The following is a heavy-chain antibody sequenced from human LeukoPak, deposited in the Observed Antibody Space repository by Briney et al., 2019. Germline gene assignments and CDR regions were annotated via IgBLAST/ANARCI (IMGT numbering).Heavy chain of an antibody. V-gene: IGHV1-2*02. CDR3: ARDPGGSYPYYLDY. CDR2: INPNSGGT. D-gene: IGHD1-26*01. Sequence: GVSVKVSCKASGYTFTGYYMHWVRQAPGQGLEWMGWINPNSGGTNYAQKFQGRVTMTRDTSISTAYMELSRLKSDDTAVYYCARDPGGSYPYYLDYWGQGTLVTVSS. J-gene: IGHJ4*02. CDR1: GYTFTGYY.